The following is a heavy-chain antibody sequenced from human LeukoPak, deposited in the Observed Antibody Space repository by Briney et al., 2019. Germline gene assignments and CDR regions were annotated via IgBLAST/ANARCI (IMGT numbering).Heavy chain of an antibody. CDR1: GFTFTSYG. D-gene: IGHD2-15*01. V-gene: IGHV3-30*03. J-gene: IGHJ4*02. CDR2: ISDDGSNK. CDR3: ARDERQTKLVLLVDH. Sequence: GRSLRLSCAASGFTFTSYGMRWVRQAPGKGLEWVAVISDDGSNKYYADSVKGRFTISRDNAKNTLYLQMNSLRAEDTAVYYCARDERQTKLVLLVDHWGQGTLASVSS.